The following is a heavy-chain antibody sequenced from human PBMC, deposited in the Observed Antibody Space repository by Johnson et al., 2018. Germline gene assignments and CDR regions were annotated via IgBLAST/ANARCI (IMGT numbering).Heavy chain of an antibody. CDR1: GFTFDDYA. D-gene: IGHD3-22*01. Sequence: VQLVESGGGLVQPGRSLRLSCAASGFTFDDYAMHWVRQAPGKGLEWVSGISWNSGSIGYADSVKGRFTISRNNAKNSLYLQMNSLRAEDTALYYCAYDSSGYYLYMDVWGKGTTVTVSS. CDR3: AYDSSGYYLYMDV. V-gene: IGHV3-9*01. J-gene: IGHJ6*03. CDR2: ISWNSGSI.